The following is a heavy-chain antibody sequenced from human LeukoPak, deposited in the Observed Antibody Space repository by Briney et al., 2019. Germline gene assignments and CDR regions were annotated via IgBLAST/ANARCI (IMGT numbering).Heavy chain of an antibody. J-gene: IGHJ3*01. CDR1: GGTFSSYA. V-gene: IGHV1-69*13. Sequence: SVKVSCKASGGTFSSYAISWVRQAPGQGLEWMGGIIPIFGTANYAQKFQGRVTITADESTSTAYMELSSLGSEDTAVYYCARDMSTRVTPISYAFDVWGQGTMVTVSS. CDR3: ARDMSTRVTPISYAFDV. D-gene: IGHD4-23*01. CDR2: IIPIFGTA.